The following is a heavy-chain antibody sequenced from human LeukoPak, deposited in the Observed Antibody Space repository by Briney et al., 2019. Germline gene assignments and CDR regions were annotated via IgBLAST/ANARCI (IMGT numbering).Heavy chain of an antibody. CDR1: GFTFSSYG. CDR2: ISYDGSNK. D-gene: IGHD3-22*01. J-gene: IGHJ4*02. Sequence: GGSLRLSCAASGFTFSSYGMHWVRQAPGKGLEWVAVISYDGSNKYYADSVKGRFTISRDNSKNTLYLQMNSLRAEDTAVYYCARDKDSSGYYQTALDYWGQGTLVTVSS. CDR3: ARDKDSSGYYQTALDY. V-gene: IGHV3-30*12.